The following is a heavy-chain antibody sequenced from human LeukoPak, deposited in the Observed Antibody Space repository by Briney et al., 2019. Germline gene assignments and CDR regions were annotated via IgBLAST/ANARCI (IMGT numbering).Heavy chain of an antibody. D-gene: IGHD6-13*01. V-gene: IGHV1-69*05. J-gene: IGHJ3*02. CDR2: IIPIFGTA. CDR1: GGTFSSYA. Sequence: SVKVSCKASGGTFSSYAISWVRQAPGQGLEWMGGIIPIFGTANYAQKFQGRVTITTDESTSTAYMELSSLRSEDTAVYYCARDHPIAAAPLGAFDIWGQGTMVTVSS. CDR3: ARDHPIAAAPLGAFDI.